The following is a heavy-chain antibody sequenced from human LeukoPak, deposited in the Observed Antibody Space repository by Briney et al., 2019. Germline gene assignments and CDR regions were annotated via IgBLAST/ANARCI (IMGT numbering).Heavy chain of an antibody. D-gene: IGHD3-10*01. J-gene: IGHJ6*03. Sequence: GGSLRLSCAASGFTFSSYGMSWVRQAPGKGLEWVSGISWNSGSIGYADSVKGRFTISRDNAKNSLYLQMNSLRAEDTAVYYCAKVGPSLVRGLIRGGARYYYNYMDVWGKGTTVTVSS. CDR3: AKVGPSLVRGLIRGGARYYYNYMDV. CDR1: GFTFSSYG. V-gene: IGHV3-20*04. CDR2: ISWNSGSI.